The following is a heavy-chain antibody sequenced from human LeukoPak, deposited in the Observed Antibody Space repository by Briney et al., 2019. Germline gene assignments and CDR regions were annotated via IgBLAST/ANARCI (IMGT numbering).Heavy chain of an antibody. CDR3: ARHLSGTAMAHYFDH. V-gene: IGHV4-39*01. J-gene: IGHJ4*02. D-gene: IGHD5-18*01. CDR2: IYSSGNT. Sequence: SETLSLTCSVSGASISSGRNYWGWIRQSPGKGLEWIASIYSSGNTQYNPSLQSRVSVSVDTSKNQVSVRLSSLTAADTGVYYCARHLSGTAMAHYFDHWGQGTVVTVSS. CDR1: GASISSGRNY.